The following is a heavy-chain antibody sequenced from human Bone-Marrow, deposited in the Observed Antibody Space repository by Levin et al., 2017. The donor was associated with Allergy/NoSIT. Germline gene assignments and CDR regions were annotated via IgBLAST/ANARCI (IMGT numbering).Heavy chain of an antibody. CDR3: TTDYDFWSGTFDY. V-gene: IGHV3-15*01. CDR2: IKSKTDGGTT. J-gene: IGHJ4*02. Sequence: LSLTCAASGLTFSNAWMSWVRQAPGKGLEWVGRIKSKTDGGTTDYPAPVKGRFTISRDDSKNTLYLQMNSLKIEDTALYYCTTDYDFWSGTFDYWGQGTLVTVSS. D-gene: IGHD3-3*01. CDR1: GLTFSNAW.